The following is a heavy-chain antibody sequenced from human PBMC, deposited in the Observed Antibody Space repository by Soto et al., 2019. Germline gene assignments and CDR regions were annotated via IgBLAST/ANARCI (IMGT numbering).Heavy chain of an antibody. CDR2: IYTSGIT. CDR1: GGSISRYY. V-gene: IGHV4-4*07. D-gene: IGHD2-2*01. CDR3: ARACSSNSCYDVFDY. Sequence: QVPLQESGPGLLKPSETLSLTCPVSGGSISRYYWGWIRQPAGKGLEWIGRIYTSGITNYNPTLKSRVTMSVDTSKNQFSLKLSSVTAADTAVYYCARACSSNSCYDVFDYWGQGTLVTVSS. J-gene: IGHJ4*02.